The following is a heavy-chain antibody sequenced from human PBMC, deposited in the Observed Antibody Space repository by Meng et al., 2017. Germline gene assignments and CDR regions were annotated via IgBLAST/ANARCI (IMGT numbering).Heavy chain of an antibody. CDR1: GYTFTGYY. V-gene: IGHV1-2*06. CDR3: ARVGRDGYNYPGPFNFDY. D-gene: IGHD5-24*01. J-gene: IGHJ4*02. Sequence: QVQLVRSGAEVTKPGASVKVSCKASGYTFTGYYMHWVRQAPGQGLEWMGRINPNSGGTNYAQKFQGRVTMTRDTSISTAYMELSRLRSDDTAVYYCARVGRDGYNYPGPFNFDYWGQGTLVTVSS. CDR2: INPNSGGT.